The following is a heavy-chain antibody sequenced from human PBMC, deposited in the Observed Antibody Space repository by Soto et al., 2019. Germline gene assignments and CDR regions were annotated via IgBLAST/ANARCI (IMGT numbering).Heavy chain of an antibody. CDR1: GFTFSTYL. D-gene: IGHD6-19*01. CDR2: IKYDGSET. J-gene: IGHJ4*02. V-gene: IGHV3-7*01. Sequence: LXLSCAASGFTFSTYLMSWVRQAPGKGLEWVANIKYDGSETYYVDSVKGRFTISRDNAKNSLYLQMNSLRGEDTAVYYCARYSSAWGLWGQGTLVTVSS. CDR3: ARYSSAWGL.